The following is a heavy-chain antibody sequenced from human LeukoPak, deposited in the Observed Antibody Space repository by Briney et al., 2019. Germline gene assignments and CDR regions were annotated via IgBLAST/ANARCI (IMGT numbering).Heavy chain of an antibody. CDR1: GVSINDYY. CDR2: ISHTEGT. J-gene: IGHJ4*02. Sequence: PSETLSLTCGVFGVSINDYYWSWIRQSPGKGLEWIGEISHTEGTRYNPSLESRVTMSVGTSENQLSLKLIFVTAADTAVYYCARIRCGHSGSVCYNHWGLGALVTVSS. CDR3: ARIRCGHSGSVCYNH. V-gene: IGHV4-34*01. D-gene: IGHD2-21*01.